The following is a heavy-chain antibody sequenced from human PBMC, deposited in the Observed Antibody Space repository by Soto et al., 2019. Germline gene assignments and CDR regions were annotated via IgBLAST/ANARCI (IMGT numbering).Heavy chain of an antibody. CDR3: ASAMLGYCSGGSCYPHFDY. D-gene: IGHD2-15*01. V-gene: IGHV4-30-4*01. CDR1: GGSISSGDYY. CDR2: IYYSGST. J-gene: IGHJ4*02. Sequence: SETLSLTCTVSGGSISSGDYYWSWIRQPPGKGLEWIGYIYYSGSTYYNPSLKSRVTISVDTSKNQFSLKLSSVTAADTAVYYCASAMLGYCSGGSCYPHFDYWGQGTLVTVSS.